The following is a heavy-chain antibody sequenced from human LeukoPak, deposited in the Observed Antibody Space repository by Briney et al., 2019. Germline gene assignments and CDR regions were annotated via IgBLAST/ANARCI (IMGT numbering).Heavy chain of an antibody. D-gene: IGHD5-18*01. V-gene: IGHV1-18*01. CDR1: GYTFINYG. J-gene: IGHJ2*01. CDR3: ARLDTDMVYWYSDL. CDR2: ISAHNGNT. Sequence: ASVKVSCKASGYTFINYGISWLRQAPEQGLEWMGWISAHNGNTNYAQKVQGRVTMTADISTSTAYMELRRLRSDDTAVYYCARLDTDMVYWYSDLWGRGTLVTVSS.